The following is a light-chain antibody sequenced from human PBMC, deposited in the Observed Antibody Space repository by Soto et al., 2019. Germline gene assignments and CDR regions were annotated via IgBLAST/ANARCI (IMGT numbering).Light chain of an antibody. J-gene: IGLJ3*02. CDR2: ENN. V-gene: IGLV1-51*02. Sequence: QSVLTQPPSVSAAPGQKVIISCSGSRSNIGNNYVSWYQQLPGTAPKPLIYENNKRPSGIPDRFSGSKSGTSATLGITGLQTGDEADYHCGACDSILSAVVFGGGTKVTVL. CDR1: RSNIGNNY. CDR3: GACDSILSAVV.